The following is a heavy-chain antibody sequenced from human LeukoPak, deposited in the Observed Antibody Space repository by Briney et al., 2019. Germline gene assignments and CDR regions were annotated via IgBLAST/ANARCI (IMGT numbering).Heavy chain of an antibody. V-gene: IGHV3-33*06. Sequence: PGGSLRLSCAASGFTFSSYGMHWVRQAPGKGLEWVAVIWYDGSNKYYADSVKGRFTISRDNSKNTLYLQMNSLRAEDTAVYYCAKDTVTPPLYYYYYGMDVWGQGTTVTVSS. CDR3: AKDTVTPPLYYYYYGMDV. D-gene: IGHD4-11*01. J-gene: IGHJ6*02. CDR1: GFTFSSYG. CDR2: IWYDGSNK.